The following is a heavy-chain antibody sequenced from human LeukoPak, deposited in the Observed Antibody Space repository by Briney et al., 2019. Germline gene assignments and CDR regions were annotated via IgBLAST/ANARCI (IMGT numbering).Heavy chain of an antibody. Sequence: GGSLRLSCAASGFTFSSYSMNWVRQAPGKGLEWVSYISSSSSTIYYAASVKGRFTISRDNSKNTLFLQMNSLRGEDTAVYYCVKDSTVTVFGTDYWGQGTQVIVSS. J-gene: IGHJ4*02. CDR2: ISSSSSTI. CDR3: VKDSTVTVFGTDY. D-gene: IGHD3-3*01. V-gene: IGHV3-48*01. CDR1: GFTFSSYS.